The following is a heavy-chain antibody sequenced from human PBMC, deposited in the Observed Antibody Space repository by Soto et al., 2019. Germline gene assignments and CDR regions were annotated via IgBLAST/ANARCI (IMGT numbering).Heavy chain of an antibody. CDR3: ARGIPAYYYDSSGYPDY. CDR2: IYYSGST. CDR1: GGSVSSGSYY. V-gene: IGHV4-61*01. J-gene: IGHJ4*02. D-gene: IGHD3-22*01. Sequence: SETLSLTCTVSGGSVSSGSYYWSWIRQPPGKGLEWIGYIYYSGSTNYNPSLKSRVTISVDTSKNQFSLKLSSVTAADTAVYYCARGIPAYYYDSSGYPDYWGQGTLVTVS.